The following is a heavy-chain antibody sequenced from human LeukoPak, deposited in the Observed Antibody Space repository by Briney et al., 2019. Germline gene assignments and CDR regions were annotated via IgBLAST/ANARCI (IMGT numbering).Heavy chain of an antibody. V-gene: IGHV3-30*04. CDR1: GFTFSSYA. CDR3: ARDRKQWLVREAVDY. D-gene: IGHD6-19*01. J-gene: IGHJ4*02. Sequence: GRSLRLSCAASGFTFSSYAMHWVRQAPGKGLEWVAVISYDGSNKYYADSVKGRFTISRDNSKNTLYLQMNSLRAEDTAVYYCARDRKQWLVREAVDYWGQETLVTVSS. CDR2: ISYDGSNK.